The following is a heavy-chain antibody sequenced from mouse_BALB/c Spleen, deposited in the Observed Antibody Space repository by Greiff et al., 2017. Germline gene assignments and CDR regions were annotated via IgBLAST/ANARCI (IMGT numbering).Heavy chain of an antibody. Sequence: VKLVESGPGLVAPSQSLSITCTVSGFSLTSYGVHWVRQPPGKGLEWLGVIWAGGSTNYNSALMSRLSISKDNSKSQVFLKMNSLQTDDTAMYYCARGIYYDYDGGNYYAMDYWGQGTSVTVSS. CDR1: GFSLTSYG. J-gene: IGHJ4*01. V-gene: IGHV2-9*02. CDR3: ARGIYYDYDGGNYYAMDY. CDR2: IWAGGST. D-gene: IGHD2-4*01.